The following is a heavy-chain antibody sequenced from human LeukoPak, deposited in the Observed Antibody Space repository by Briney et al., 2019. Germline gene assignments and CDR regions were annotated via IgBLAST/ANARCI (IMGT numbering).Heavy chain of an antibody. Sequence: SETLSLTCTVSGGSISSYYWSWIRQPPGKGLEWIGYIYYSGSTNYNPSLKSRVTISVDTSKHQFSLKLSSVTAADTAVYYCASQEPGIAAAGYWYFDLWGRGTLVTVSS. V-gene: IGHV4-59*01. CDR2: IYYSGST. J-gene: IGHJ2*01. CDR3: ASQEPGIAAAGYWYFDL. CDR1: GGSISSYY. D-gene: IGHD6-13*01.